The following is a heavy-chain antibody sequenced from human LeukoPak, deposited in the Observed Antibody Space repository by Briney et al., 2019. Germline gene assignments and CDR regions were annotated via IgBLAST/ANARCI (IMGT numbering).Heavy chain of an antibody. V-gene: IGHV3-20*04. J-gene: IGHJ4*02. D-gene: IGHD4/OR15-4a*01. Sequence: GGTLRLSCAASGFTFSSYGMSWVRQVPGKGLEWVSGINWNGGSTGYADSVKGRFTISRDNAKNSLYLQMNSLRAEDTALYYCARRAGAYSHPYDYWGQGTLVTVSS. CDR1: GFTFSSYG. CDR3: ARRAGAYSHPYDY. CDR2: INWNGGST.